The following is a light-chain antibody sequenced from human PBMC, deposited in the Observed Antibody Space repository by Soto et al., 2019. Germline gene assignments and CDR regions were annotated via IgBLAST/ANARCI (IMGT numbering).Light chain of an antibody. J-gene: IGKJ1*01. Sequence: EIQMTQSPSTLSASVGDRVTLTCRASQSISSWLAWYQQKPGKAPKLLIYDASSLESGVPSRFSGSGSGTEFTLTISSLQPDDFATYYCQQYNSYSSTFGQGTKVDIK. CDR2: DAS. CDR1: QSISSW. CDR3: QQYNSYSST. V-gene: IGKV1-5*01.